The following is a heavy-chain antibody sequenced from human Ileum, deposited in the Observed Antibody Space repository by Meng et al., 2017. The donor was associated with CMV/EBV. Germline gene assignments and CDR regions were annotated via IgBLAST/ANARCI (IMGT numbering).Heavy chain of an antibody. D-gene: IGHD1-26*01. CDR1: GFTVSGDY. Sequence: EEKLVVCGGGLVQPGVFLRLSCAAFGFTVSGDYMSWVRQAPGKGLEWVSSITADGITTYDADSVKGRFTISRDNSKNTLYLSMNSLRAEDTAVYYCARRGNYIDYWGQGTLVTVSS. J-gene: IGHJ4*02. CDR3: ARRGNYIDY. V-gene: IGHV3-66*04. CDR2: TADGITT.